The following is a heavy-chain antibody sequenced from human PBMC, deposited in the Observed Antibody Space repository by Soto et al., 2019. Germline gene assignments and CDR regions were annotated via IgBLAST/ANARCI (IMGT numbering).Heavy chain of an antibody. D-gene: IGHD3-16*01. V-gene: IGHV4-4*07. CDR3: ARGRGAENAFYYSFGMDV. CDR1: VVSMTPLY. Sequence: PWETLSLTCTVSVVSMTPLYWSWVRTPAGKGLEWIGRIFSSGSTNYNPSLKSRVTISVDTSKKQFSLKLNSVTAADTAVYYCARGRGAENAFYYSFGMDVWGQGTKVPVSS. J-gene: IGHJ6*02. CDR2: IFSSGST.